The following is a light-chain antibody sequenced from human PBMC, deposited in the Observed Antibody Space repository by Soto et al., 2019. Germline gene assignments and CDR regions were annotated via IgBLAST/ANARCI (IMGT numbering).Light chain of an antibody. J-gene: IGKJ1*01. CDR1: QTIRSNY. CDR3: QQYGSSPCR. V-gene: IGKV3-20*01. Sequence: ETVLTQSPGTLSLSPGERATLSCRASQTIRSNYLDWYRQTPCKAPSLLIYGASNRATGIADRFSGSGSGTGFTLIISRLEPEYFALDYGQQYGSSPCRFGQGTKVEIK. CDR2: GAS.